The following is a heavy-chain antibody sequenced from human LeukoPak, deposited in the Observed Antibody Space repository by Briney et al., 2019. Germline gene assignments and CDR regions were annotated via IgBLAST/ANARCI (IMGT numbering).Heavy chain of an antibody. V-gene: IGHV4-39*01. CDR3: ARQIRGGYYGSGSYDNAPSDY. J-gene: IGHJ4*02. CDR2: IYYSGST. D-gene: IGHD3-10*01. CDR1: GVSISSSNSY. Sequence: PSETLSLTCTVSGVSISSSNSYWGWIRQPPGKGLEWIGSIYYSGSTYYNPSLKSRVTISVDTSKNQFSLKLSSVTAADTAVYYCARQIRGGYYGSGSYDNAPSDYWGQGTLVTVSS.